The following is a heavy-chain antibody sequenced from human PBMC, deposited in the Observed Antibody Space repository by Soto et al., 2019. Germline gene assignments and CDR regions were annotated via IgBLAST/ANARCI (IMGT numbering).Heavy chain of an antibody. Sequence: QVQLVESGGGVVQPGRSLRLSCAASGFDFNNYAISWVRQAPGKGLEWVAIISYTGTNTYYADSVKGRFTISRDNSKNILYLQLDRLNPEDTAVYYWARDRRVGAATGWFDPWGQGTLVTVSS. V-gene: IGHV3-30-3*01. CDR3: ARDRRVGAATGWFDP. CDR1: GFDFNNYA. CDR2: ISYTGTNT. D-gene: IGHD1-26*01. J-gene: IGHJ5*02.